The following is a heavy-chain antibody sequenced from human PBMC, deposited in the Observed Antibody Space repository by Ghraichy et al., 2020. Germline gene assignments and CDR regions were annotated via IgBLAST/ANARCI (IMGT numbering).Heavy chain of an antibody. Sequence: SETLSLTCTVSGGSISSYYWSWIRQPPGKGLEWIGYIYYSGSTNYNPSLKSRVTISVDTSKNQFSLKLSSVTAADTAVYYCARLPVGYYGGNSDLKDYWGQGTLVTVSS. CDR1: GGSISSYY. CDR3: ARLPVGYYGGNSDLKDY. CDR2: IYYSGST. J-gene: IGHJ4*02. V-gene: IGHV4-59*08. D-gene: IGHD4-23*01.